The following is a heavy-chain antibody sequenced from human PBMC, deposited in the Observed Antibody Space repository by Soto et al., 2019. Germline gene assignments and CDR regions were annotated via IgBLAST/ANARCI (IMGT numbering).Heavy chain of an antibody. CDR2: IYPSDSDT. V-gene: IGHV5-51*01. Sequence: PGQTLKISCKGSGYIFTNYWIALVRQMTGKGLEWVGVIYPSDSDTRYSPSFQGQVTISADKSISTAYLQWSSLQASDTAIYYCARRGTVAGTVDYWGRGTLVTVSS. CDR3: ARRGTVAGTVDY. J-gene: IGHJ4*02. CDR1: GYIFTNYW. D-gene: IGHD6-19*01.